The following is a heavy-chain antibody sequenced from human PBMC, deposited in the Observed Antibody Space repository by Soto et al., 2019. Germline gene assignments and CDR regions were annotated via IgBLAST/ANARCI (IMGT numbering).Heavy chain of an antibody. Sequence: SETLSLTCTVSGGSISSYYWSWIRQPPGKGLEWIGYIYYSGSTNYNPSLKSRVTISVDTSKNQFSLKLSSVTAADTAVYYCARHGKGYSGRYYFDYWGQGTLVTVSS. CDR1: GGSISSYY. CDR3: ARHGKGYSGRYYFDY. D-gene: IGHD1-26*01. CDR2: IYYSGST. J-gene: IGHJ4*02. V-gene: IGHV4-59*08.